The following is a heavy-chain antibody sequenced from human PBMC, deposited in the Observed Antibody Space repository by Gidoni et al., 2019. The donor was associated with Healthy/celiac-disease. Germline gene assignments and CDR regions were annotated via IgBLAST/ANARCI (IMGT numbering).Heavy chain of an antibody. CDR3: ARAIYCSSTSCYTLDY. V-gene: IGHV3-33*01. Sequence: QVQLVESGGGVVQPGRSLRLSCAASGFTFSSYGMHWVRQAPGKGLAWVAVIWNDGSNKYYADSVKGRFTISRDKSKNTLYLQMNSRRAEDTAVYYGARAIYCSSTSCYTLDYWGQGTLVTVSS. J-gene: IGHJ4*02. D-gene: IGHD2-2*02. CDR1: GFTFSSYG. CDR2: IWNDGSNK.